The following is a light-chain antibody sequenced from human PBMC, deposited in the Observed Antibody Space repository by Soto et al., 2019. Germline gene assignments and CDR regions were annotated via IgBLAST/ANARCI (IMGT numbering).Light chain of an antibody. CDR3: QQYGSSPPVT. CDR2: GAS. J-gene: IGKJ5*01. V-gene: IGKV3-20*01. CDR1: QGVSSSY. Sequence: EIVLTQSPGTLSLSPGERATLSCRASQGVSSSYLAWYPQKPGQAPRLLIYGASGRATGIPDRFSGSGSGTDFTLTISSLEPEDFAVYYCQQYGSSPPVTFGQGTRLEIK.